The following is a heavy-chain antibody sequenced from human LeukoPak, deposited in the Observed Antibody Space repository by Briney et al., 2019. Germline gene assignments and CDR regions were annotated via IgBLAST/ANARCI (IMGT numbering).Heavy chain of an antibody. J-gene: IGHJ4*02. CDR3: ATTDSSGHDFDY. Sequence: PSETLSLTCAVYGGSFIGYYWSWIRQPPGKGLEWVGEINHSGSTNYNPSLKRRVPISVDTPKNQSSRKLSSVPPAAPAVYYCATTDSSGHDFDYWGQGTLVTVSS. D-gene: IGHD3-22*01. CDR1: GGSFIGYY. CDR2: INHSGST. V-gene: IGHV4-34*01.